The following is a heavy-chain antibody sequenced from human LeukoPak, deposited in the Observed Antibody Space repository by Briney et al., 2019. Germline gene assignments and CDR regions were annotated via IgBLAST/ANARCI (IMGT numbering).Heavy chain of an antibody. D-gene: IGHD2-15*01. Sequence: SETLSLTCTVSGYSISSGYYWGWIRQPPGKGLEWIGSIYHSGSTYYNPSLKSRVTISVDTSKNQFSLKLSSVTAADTAVYYCARLGYCSGGSCSDWGQGTLVTVSS. J-gene: IGHJ4*02. V-gene: IGHV4-38-2*02. CDR3: ARLGYCSGGSCSD. CDR2: IYHSGST. CDR1: GYSISSGYY.